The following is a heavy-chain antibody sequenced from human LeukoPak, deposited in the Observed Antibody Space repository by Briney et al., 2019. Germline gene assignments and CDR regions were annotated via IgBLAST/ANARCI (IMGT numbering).Heavy chain of an antibody. V-gene: IGHV4-38-2*02. CDR1: DYSISSGYY. J-gene: IGHJ2*01. CDR3: ARRWYSTSLYDWYFDL. Sequence: PSETLSLTCTVSDYSISSGYYWGWIRQPPGKGLEWIGSIYHNGVTYSNASLRSRLSISVDTSKNQFSLRLSSVTAADTAVYYCARRWYSTSLYDWYFDLWGRGTLVTVSS. CDR2: IYHNGVT. D-gene: IGHD6-13*01.